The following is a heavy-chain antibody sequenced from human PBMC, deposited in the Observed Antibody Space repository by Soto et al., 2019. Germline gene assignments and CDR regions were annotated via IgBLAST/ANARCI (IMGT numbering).Heavy chain of an antibody. J-gene: IGHJ4*02. Sequence: PSETLSLTCTVSGGSIISDNYYWSWIRQHPGKGLEWIGYVYYSGSTYYNPSLKSRLTISVDTSKNQFSLELSSVTAADTAVYYCAGSLSGIDYWGQGTLVTVSS. CDR2: VYYSGST. CDR3: AGSLSGIDY. CDR1: GGSIISDNYY. V-gene: IGHV4-31*03. D-gene: IGHD3-10*01.